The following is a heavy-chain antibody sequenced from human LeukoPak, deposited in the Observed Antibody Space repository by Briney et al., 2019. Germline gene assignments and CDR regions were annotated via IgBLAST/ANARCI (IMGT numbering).Heavy chain of an antibody. D-gene: IGHD3-10*01. Sequence: KPSETLSLTCAVYGGSFSGYYWSWIRQPPGKGLEWTGEINHSGSTNYNPSLKSRVTISVDTSKNQFSLKLSSVTAADTAVYYCARGRGYYYGSGSYYKDWGQGTLVTVSS. J-gene: IGHJ4*02. V-gene: IGHV4-34*01. CDR3: ARGRGYYYGSGSYYKD. CDR1: GGSFSGYY. CDR2: INHSGST.